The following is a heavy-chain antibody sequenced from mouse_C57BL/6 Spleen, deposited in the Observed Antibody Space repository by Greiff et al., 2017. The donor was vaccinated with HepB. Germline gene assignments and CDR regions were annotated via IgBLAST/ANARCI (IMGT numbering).Heavy chain of an antibody. CDR3: ARSGYYGSSYFDD. V-gene: IGHV1-80*01. J-gene: IGHJ2*01. CDR2: IYPGDGDT. CDR1: GYAFSSYW. Sequence: VQLQQSGAELVKPGASVKISCKASGYAFSSYWMNWVKQRPGKGLEWIGQIYPGDGDTNYNGKLKGKATLTADKSSSTAYMQLSSLTSGDSAVYFCARSGYYGSSYFDDWGQGTTLTVSS. D-gene: IGHD1-1*01.